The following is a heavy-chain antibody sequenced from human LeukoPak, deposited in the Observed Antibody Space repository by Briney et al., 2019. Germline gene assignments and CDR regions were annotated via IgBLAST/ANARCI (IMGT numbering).Heavy chain of an antibody. V-gene: IGHV1-69*05. CDR3: ARDPNSGSYYFDY. J-gene: IGHJ4*02. CDR1: GGTFSSYA. CDR2: IIPIFGTA. D-gene: IGHD1-26*01. Sequence: SVKVSCKASGGTFSSYAISWVRQAPGQGLEWMGRIIPIFGTANYAQKFQGRVTITTDESTSTAYMEPSSLRSEDTAVYYCARDPNSGSYYFDYWGQGTLVTVSS.